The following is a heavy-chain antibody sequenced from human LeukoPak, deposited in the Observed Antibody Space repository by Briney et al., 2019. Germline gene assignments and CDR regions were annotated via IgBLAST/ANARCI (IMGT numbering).Heavy chain of an antibody. CDR2: IYTSGST. CDR1: GGSFSGYY. V-gene: IGHV4-59*10. J-gene: IGHJ6*03. Sequence: PSETLSLTCAVYGGSFSGYYWSWIRQPPGKGLEWIGRIYTSGSTNYNPSLKSRVTISIDTSSNYFSLKVSSVTAVDTAVYYCARLRRLLKGSGTYLYYYYYYMDVWGKGTTVTISS. D-gene: IGHD3-10*01. CDR3: ARLRRLLKGSGTYLYYYYYYMDV.